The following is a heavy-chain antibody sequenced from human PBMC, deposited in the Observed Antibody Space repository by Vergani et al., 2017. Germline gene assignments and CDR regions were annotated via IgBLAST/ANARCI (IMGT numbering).Heavy chain of an antibody. V-gene: IGHV3-53*01. D-gene: IGHD2-2*01. J-gene: IGHJ4*02. CDR2: IYSCGST. Sequence: EVQLVESGGGLIQPGGSLRLSCAASGFTVSSNYMSWVRQAPGKGLEWVSVIYSCGSTYYADSVKGRFTISRDNSKNTLYLQMNSLRAEDTAVYYCAKDGTTAVGAFDYWGQGTLVTVSS. CDR1: GFTVSSNY. CDR3: AKDGTTAVGAFDY.